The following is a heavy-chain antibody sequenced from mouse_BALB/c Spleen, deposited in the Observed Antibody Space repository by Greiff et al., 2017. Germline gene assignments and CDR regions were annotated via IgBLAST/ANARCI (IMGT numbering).Heavy chain of an antibody. D-gene: IGHD1-1*01. V-gene: IGHV7-3*02. CDR1: GFTFTDYY. CDR2: IRNKANGYTT. Sequence: EVHLVESGGGLVQPGGSLRLSCATSGFTFTDYYMSWVRQPPGKALEWLGFIRNKANGYTTEYSASVKGRFTISRDNSQSILYLQMNTLRAEDSATYYCARDKRISTVVDYYAMDYWGQGTSVTVSS. J-gene: IGHJ4*01. CDR3: ARDKRISTVVDYYAMDY.